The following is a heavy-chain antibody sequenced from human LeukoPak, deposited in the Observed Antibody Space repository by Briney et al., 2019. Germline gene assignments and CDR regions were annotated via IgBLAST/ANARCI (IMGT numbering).Heavy chain of an antibody. CDR2: ISGSGGST. V-gene: IGHV3-23*01. CDR1: GFTFSSYA. Sequence: PGGSLRLSCAASGFTFSSYAMSWVRQAPGKGLEWVSAISGSGGSTYYADSEKGRFTISRDNSKNTLYLQMNSLRAEDTAVYYCAKEGVLRFLEWRSYCFDYWGQGTLVTVSS. CDR3: AKEGVLRFLEWRSYCFDY. J-gene: IGHJ4*02. D-gene: IGHD3-3*01.